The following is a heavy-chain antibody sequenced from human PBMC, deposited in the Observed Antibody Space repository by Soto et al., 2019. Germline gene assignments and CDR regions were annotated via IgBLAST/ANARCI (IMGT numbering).Heavy chain of an antibody. J-gene: IGHJ5*02. Sequence: GGSLRLSCAASGFTFSSYAMSWVRQAPGKGLEWVSAISDSSSYIYYADSVKGRFTISRDNAKNSLYLQMSSLRAEDTAVYYCAREGLSSNWLNWFDPWGQGTLVTVSS. CDR2: ISDSSSYI. D-gene: IGHD6-13*01. V-gene: IGHV3-21*01. CDR1: GFTFSSYA. CDR3: AREGLSSNWLNWFDP.